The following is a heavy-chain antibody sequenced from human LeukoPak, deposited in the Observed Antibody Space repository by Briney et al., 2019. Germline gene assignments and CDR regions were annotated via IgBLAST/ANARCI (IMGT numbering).Heavy chain of an antibody. CDR3: ARVRSLRFLEWLFVDY. J-gene: IGHJ4*02. CDR2: INHSGST. V-gene: IGHV4-34*01. D-gene: IGHD3-3*01. Sequence: SETLSLTCAVYGGSFSGYYWSWIRQPPGKGLEWIGEINHSGSTNYNPSLKSRVTISVDTSENQFSLKLSSVTAADTAVYYCARVRSLRFLEWLFVDYWGQGTLVTVSS. CDR1: GGSFSGYY.